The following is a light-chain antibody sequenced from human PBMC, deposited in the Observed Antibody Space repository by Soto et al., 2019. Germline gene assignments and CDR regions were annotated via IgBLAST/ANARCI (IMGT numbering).Light chain of an antibody. CDR1: PSLSSTY. CDR2: GAS. CDR3: RQYGRTPLT. V-gene: IGKV3-20*01. J-gene: IGKJ1*01. Sequence: EIVLTQSPGTLSLSPGERATLSCRASPSLSSTYLAWYQQKPGQAPRLLIYGASSRAIGITDRFSGSGSGTDFTLTISRLEPEDFAVYYCRQYGRTPLTFGRGTEVEI.